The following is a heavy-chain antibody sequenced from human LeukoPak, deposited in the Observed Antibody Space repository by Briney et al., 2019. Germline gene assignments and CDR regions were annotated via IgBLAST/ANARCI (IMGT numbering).Heavy chain of an antibody. CDR1: GGSISSSNW. Sequence: SETLSLTCAVSGGSISSSNWWSWVRQPPGKGLEWIGEIYHSGSTNYNPSLKSRVTISVDKSKNQFSLKLSSVTAADTAVYYCARAPVDTVMVYFDYWGQGTLVTVSS. J-gene: IGHJ4*02. CDR3: ARAPVDTVMVYFDY. D-gene: IGHD5-18*01. CDR2: IYHSGST. V-gene: IGHV4-4*02.